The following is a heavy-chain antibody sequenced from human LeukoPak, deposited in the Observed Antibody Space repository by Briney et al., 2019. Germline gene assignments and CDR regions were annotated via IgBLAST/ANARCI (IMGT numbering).Heavy chain of an antibody. D-gene: IGHD2-2*01. Sequence: ASVKVSCKASGYTFTSYYMHWVRQAPGQGLEWMGIINPSGGSTSYAQKFQGRVTITADESTSTAYMELSSLRSEDTAVYYCARAQVPAASTVTTLDYWGQGTLVTVSS. CDR3: ARAQVPAASTVTTLDY. V-gene: IGHV1-46*01. J-gene: IGHJ4*02. CDR2: INPSGGST. CDR1: GYTFTSYY.